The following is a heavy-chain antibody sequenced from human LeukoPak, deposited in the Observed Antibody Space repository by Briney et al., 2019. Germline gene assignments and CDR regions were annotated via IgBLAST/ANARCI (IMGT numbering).Heavy chain of an antibody. J-gene: IGHJ4*02. CDR1: GGTFSSYA. D-gene: IGHD4-23*01. CDR3: ARGWLAETTVVTPYNY. CDR2: ITPMFGTA. V-gene: IGHV1-69*13. Sequence: WASVKVSCKASGGTFSSYAISWVRQAPGQGLEWMGGITPMFGTAKYAQKFQGRVTITAVESMSTAYMELSSLRSEDTAVYYCARGWLAETTVVTPYNYWGQGTLVTVSS.